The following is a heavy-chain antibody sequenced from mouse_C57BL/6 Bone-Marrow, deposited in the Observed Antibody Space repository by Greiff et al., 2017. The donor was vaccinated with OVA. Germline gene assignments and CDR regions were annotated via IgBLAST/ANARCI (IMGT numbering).Heavy chain of an antibody. Sequence: EVHLVESGGGLVQPGGSLSLSCAASGFTFTDYYMSWVRQPPGKALEWLGFIRNKANGYTTEYSASVKGRFTISRDNSQSILYLQMNALRAEDSATYYCARSGGYAMDYWGQGTSVTVSS. CDR1: GFTFTDYY. V-gene: IGHV7-3*01. J-gene: IGHJ4*01. CDR2: IRNKANGYTT. CDR3: ARSGGYAMDY.